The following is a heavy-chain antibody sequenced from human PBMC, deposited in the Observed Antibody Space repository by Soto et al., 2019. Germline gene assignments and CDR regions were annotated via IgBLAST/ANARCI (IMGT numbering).Heavy chain of an antibody. Sequence: ASVKVSCKASGYTFTSYAMHWVRQAPGQRLEWMGWINAGNGNTNYAQKFQGRVTITADESTSTAYMELSSLRSEDTAVYYCARDGTNYYDSSGYYPRDWYFDLWGRGTLVTVSS. V-gene: IGHV1-3*01. CDR2: INAGNGNT. CDR1: GYTFTSYA. CDR3: ARDGTNYYDSSGYYPRDWYFDL. J-gene: IGHJ2*01. D-gene: IGHD3-22*01.